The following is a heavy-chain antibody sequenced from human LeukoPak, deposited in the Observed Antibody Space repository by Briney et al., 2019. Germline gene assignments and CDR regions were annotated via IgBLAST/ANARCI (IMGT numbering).Heavy chain of an antibody. CDR2: FDPEVGKT. CDR1: GYTLTELS. J-gene: IGHJ6*03. V-gene: IGHV1-24*01. CDR3: ATRYCSGGSCPNYYYYYINV. D-gene: IGHD2-15*01. Sequence: ASVKVSCKVSGYTLTELSMHWVRQAPGKGLEWMGGFDPEVGKTIYAQKFQGRVTMPEDTSTDTAYMELSSLRSEDTAVYYCATRYCSGGSCPNYYYYYINVWGKGTTVTISS.